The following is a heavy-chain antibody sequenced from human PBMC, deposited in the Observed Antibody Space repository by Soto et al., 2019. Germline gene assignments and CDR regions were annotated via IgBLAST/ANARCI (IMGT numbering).Heavy chain of an antibody. D-gene: IGHD6-19*01. CDR1: GFSLSTSGVG. J-gene: IGHJ4*02. V-gene: IGHV2-5*02. CDR3: AHRKSIAVAVRFDY. Sequence: QITLKESGPTLVKPTQTLPLTCTFSGFSLSTSGVGVGCIRQPPGKALEWLALIYWDDDKRYSPSLKSRLTNTKDTSKNQVVITMTNMDPVDTATYYCAHRKSIAVAVRFDYWGQGTLVTVSS. CDR2: IYWDDDK.